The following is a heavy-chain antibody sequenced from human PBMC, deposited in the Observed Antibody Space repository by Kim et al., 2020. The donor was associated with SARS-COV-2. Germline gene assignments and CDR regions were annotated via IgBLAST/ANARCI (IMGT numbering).Heavy chain of an antibody. CDR1: GVSISTYH. D-gene: IGHD6-19*01. V-gene: IGHV4-59*01. CDR3: AKWAYTSGWGGFDY. Sequence: SETLSLTCTVSGVSISTYHWTWIRQPPGKPLEWIGYIYYTGSDNYNPSLKSRVTMSLDTATNQFSLKLSSVTTADAAVYYCAKWAYTSGWGGFDYWGQGILVTFSS. J-gene: IGHJ4*02. CDR2: IYYTGSD.